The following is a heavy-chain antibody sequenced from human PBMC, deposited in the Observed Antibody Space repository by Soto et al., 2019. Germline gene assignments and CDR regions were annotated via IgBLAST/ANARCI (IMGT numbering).Heavy chain of an antibody. CDR1: GFPFSIYG. J-gene: IGHJ4*02. CDR2: IWYDGSNK. V-gene: IGHV3-33*03. CDR3: ANSIN. Sequence: PGGSLRLSCAASGFPFSIYGMHWVRQAPGKGLDWVGVIWYDGSNKDYAESVKGRFTISRDNSKNMLYLQMNSLRADDTAVYYCANSINWGQGTLVTVSS.